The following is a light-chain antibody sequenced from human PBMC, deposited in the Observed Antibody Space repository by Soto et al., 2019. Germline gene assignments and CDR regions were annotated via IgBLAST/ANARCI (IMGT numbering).Light chain of an antibody. CDR2: KAS. CDR3: QQHNSFSIT. CDR1: QSISSW. J-gene: IGKJ1*01. V-gene: IGKV1-5*03. Sequence: DIQMTQSPSTLSASVGDRVTITCRASQSISSWLAWYQQKPGKAPKLLIYKASSLESGVPSRFSGSGSGTEFTLTINSLQADDFATYYCQQHNSFSITFGQGTKVDIK.